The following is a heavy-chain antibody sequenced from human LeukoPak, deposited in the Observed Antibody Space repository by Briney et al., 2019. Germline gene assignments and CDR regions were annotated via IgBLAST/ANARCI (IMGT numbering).Heavy chain of an antibody. D-gene: IGHD6-19*01. V-gene: IGHV6-1*01. CDR3: ARGWYYFDY. Sequence: SQTLSLTCAISGDSVSSNSVAWHWIRQSPSRGLELLGRTYYRSKWYNDYAVSVKSRITINPDTSKNQFSLQLSSVTPEDTAVYFCARGWYYFDYWGQGTPVTVSS. CDR2: TYYRSKWYN. CDR1: GDSVSSNSVA. J-gene: IGHJ4*02.